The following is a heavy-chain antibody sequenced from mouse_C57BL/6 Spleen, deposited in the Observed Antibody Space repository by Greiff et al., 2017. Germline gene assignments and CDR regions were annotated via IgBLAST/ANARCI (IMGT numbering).Heavy chain of an antibody. J-gene: IGHJ2*01. CDR2: ISGGGGNT. CDR3: ARPTVVDYFDY. Sequence: EVQVVESGGGLVKPGGSLKLSCAASGFTFSSYTMSWVRQTPEKRLEWVATISGGGGNTYYPDSVKGRFTISRDNAKNTLYLQMSSLRSEDTALYYCARPTVVDYFDYWGQGTTLTVSS. D-gene: IGHD1-1*01. CDR1: GFTFSSYT. V-gene: IGHV5-9*01.